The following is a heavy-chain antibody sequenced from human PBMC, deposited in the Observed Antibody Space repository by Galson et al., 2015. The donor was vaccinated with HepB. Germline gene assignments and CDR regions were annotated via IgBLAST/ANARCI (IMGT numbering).Heavy chain of an antibody. D-gene: IGHD1-26*01. J-gene: IGHJ3*02. Sequence: SLRLSCAASGFTFSSSDITWVRQAPGKGLEWVSSNSASGGSTYADSVKGRFTISRDNSKNTLYLQMNSLRLEDTAVYFCAKGQNSGSYLRGALGIWGQGTMVAVSS. CDR2: NSASGGST. CDR1: GFTFSSSD. CDR3: AKGQNSGSYLRGALGI. V-gene: IGHV3-23*01.